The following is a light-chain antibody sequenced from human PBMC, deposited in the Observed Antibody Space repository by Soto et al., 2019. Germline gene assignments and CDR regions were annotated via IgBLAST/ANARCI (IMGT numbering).Light chain of an antibody. CDR2: DAS. CDR3: QQRSNWLT. CDR1: QSVGSY. V-gene: IGKV3-11*01. Sequence: EIVLTQSPATLSLSPGERATLSCRASQSVGSYLVWYQQKPGQSPRLLIYDASNRATGIPARFSGSGSGTDFTLTISSLEPEDFAVYYCQQRSNWLTFGGGTKVEIK. J-gene: IGKJ4*01.